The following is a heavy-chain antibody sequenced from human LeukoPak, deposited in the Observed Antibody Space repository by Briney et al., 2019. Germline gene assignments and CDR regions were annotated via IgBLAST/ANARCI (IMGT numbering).Heavy chain of an antibody. V-gene: IGHV1-69*13. Sequence: SVKVSCKASEGTFSSYAISWVRQAPGQGLEWMGGIIPIFGTANYAQKFQGRVTITADESTSTAYMELNSLRAEDTAVYYCAKDTDYYYYYYMDVWGKGTTVTVSS. CDR3: AKDTDYYYYYYMDV. CDR1: EGTFSSYA. J-gene: IGHJ6*03. CDR2: IIPIFGTA.